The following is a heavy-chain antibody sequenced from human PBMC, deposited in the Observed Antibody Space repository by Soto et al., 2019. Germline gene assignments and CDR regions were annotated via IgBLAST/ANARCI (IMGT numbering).Heavy chain of an antibody. Sequence: EVQLVESGGGLVQPGGSLRLSCAASGFTFSSYSMNWVRQAPGKGLEWVSYISSSSSTIYYADSVKGRFTISRDNAKNSLYLQMNSLRAEDTAVYYCAIDGDDSSGYSHYYYYYGMDVWGQGTTVTVSS. V-gene: IGHV3-48*01. CDR3: AIDGDDSSGYSHYYYYYGMDV. J-gene: IGHJ6*02. CDR1: GFTFSSYS. D-gene: IGHD3-22*01. CDR2: ISSSSSTI.